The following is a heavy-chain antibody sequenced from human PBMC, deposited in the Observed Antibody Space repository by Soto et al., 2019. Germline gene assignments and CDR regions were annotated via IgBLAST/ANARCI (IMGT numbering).Heavy chain of an antibody. CDR3: AKFGPNRVIVGVVAFIRHYYMDV. J-gene: IGHJ6*03. CDR2: ISGSGGST. CDR1: GFTFSSYA. V-gene: IGHV3-23*01. Sequence: RGSLRLSCAASGFTFSSYAMSWVRQAPGKGLEWVSAISGSGGSTYYADSVKGRFTISRDNSKNTLYLQMNSLRAEDTAVYYCAKFGPNRVIVGVVAFIRHYYMDVWGTGTTVTVS. D-gene: IGHD2-15*01.